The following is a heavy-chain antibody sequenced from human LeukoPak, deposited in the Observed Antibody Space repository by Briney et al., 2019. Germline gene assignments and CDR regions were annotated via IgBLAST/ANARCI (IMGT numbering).Heavy chain of an antibody. D-gene: IGHD6-19*01. CDR1: GGSISSYY. V-gene: IGHV4-59*01. J-gene: IGHJ4*02. Sequence: SETLSLTCTVSGGSISSYYWSWIRQPPGKGLEWIGYIYYSGSTNYNPPLKSRVTISVDTSKNQFSLKLSSVTAADTAVYYCARIAVAGIRWGQGTLVTVSS. CDR3: ARIAVAGIR. CDR2: IYYSGST.